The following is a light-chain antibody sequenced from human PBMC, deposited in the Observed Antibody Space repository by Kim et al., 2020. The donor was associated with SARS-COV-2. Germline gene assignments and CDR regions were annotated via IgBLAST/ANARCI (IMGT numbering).Light chain of an antibody. Sequence: SYELTQPPSVSVSPGQTASITCAGDKLGEKYACWYQQKPGQSPVLVIYQDSKRPSGIPERFSGSNSGNTATLAISGTQAMDEADYYCQAWDSNVVFGGGTQLTV. CDR2: QDS. CDR3: QAWDSNVV. V-gene: IGLV3-1*01. CDR1: KLGEKY. J-gene: IGLJ2*01.